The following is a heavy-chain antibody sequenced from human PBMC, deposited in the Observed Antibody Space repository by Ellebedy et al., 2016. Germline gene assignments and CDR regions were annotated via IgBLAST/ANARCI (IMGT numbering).Heavy chain of an antibody. V-gene: IGHV3-7*01. CDR2: INQDGSAK. D-gene: IGHD3-16*01. CDR3: ARDGGGGVPFDM. Sequence: GGSLRLSXAASGFTFSGYWMSWVRQAPGKGLEWVANINQDGSAKYYADSVKGRFTISRDNAKKSLYLQMNSLRAEDTAVYYCARDGGGGVPFDMWGQGTKVTVSS. CDR1: GFTFSGYW. J-gene: IGHJ3*02.